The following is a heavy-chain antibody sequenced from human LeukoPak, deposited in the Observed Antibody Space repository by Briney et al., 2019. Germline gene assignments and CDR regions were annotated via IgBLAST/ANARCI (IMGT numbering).Heavy chain of an antibody. CDR2: IVGSSST. Sequence: GGSLSLSCAPSGSTFSNFAMTWVRQAPGKGLEWVSSIVGSSSTYYADSLKGRFTISRDNAKNSLYLQMNSLRAEDTAVYYCARIGAGSSRDYWGQGTLVTVSS. V-gene: IGHV3-21*01. D-gene: IGHD6-13*01. CDR1: GSTFSNFA. J-gene: IGHJ4*02. CDR3: ARIGAGSSRDY.